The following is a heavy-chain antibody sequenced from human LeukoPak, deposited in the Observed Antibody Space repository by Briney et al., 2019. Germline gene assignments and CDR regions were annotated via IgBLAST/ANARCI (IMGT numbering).Heavy chain of an antibody. CDR1: GFTFSSYS. V-gene: IGHV3-21*01. J-gene: IGHJ6*02. Sequence: GGSLRLSCAASGFTFSSYSMNWVRQAPGKGLEWVSSISSSSSYIYYADSVKGRFTISRDNAKNSLYLQMNSLRAEDTAVYYCARDTYSSGWIDYYYYGMDVWGQGATVTVSS. CDR3: ARDTYSSGWIDYYYYGMDV. D-gene: IGHD6-19*01. CDR2: ISSSSSYI.